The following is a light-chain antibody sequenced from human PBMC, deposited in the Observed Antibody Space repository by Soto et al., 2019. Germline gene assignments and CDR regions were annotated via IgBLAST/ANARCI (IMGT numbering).Light chain of an antibody. CDR1: QSVSSN. CDR2: GAS. CDR3: QQYNNWPPWT. V-gene: IGKV3-15*01. Sequence: EIVMTQSPATLSASPGERATLSCRASQSVSSNLAWYQQKAGQAPRLRIYGASTRATGIPARFSGSGSGTEFTLTISSLQPEDFAVYYCQQYNNWPPWTFGQGTKVEIK. J-gene: IGKJ1*01.